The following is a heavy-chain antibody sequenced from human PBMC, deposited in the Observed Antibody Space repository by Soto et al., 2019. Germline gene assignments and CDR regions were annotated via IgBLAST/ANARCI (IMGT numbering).Heavy chain of an antibody. D-gene: IGHD6-19*01. J-gene: IGHJ4*02. Sequence: EVQLVESGGGLVQPGGSLRLSCAASGFTFSSYSMNWVRQAPGKGLEWVSYISSSSSTIYYADSGKGRFTISRDNAKNSLYLQMISLRDEDTAVYYCARGGIAVAKILGYWGQGTLVTVSS. V-gene: IGHV3-48*02. CDR3: ARGGIAVAKILGY. CDR1: GFTFSSYS. CDR2: ISSSSSTI.